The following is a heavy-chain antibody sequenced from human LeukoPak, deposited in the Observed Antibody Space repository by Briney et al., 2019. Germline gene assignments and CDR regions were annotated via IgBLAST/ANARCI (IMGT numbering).Heavy chain of an antibody. V-gene: IGHV3-66*02. CDR1: GFTVSSNY. CDR2: IYSGGST. J-gene: IGHJ4*02. Sequence: GGSLRLSCAASGFTVSSNYMSWVRQAPGKGLEWVSVIYSGGSTYYADSVKGRFTISRDNSKNTLYLQMNSLRAEDTAVYYCARDEWRYCSSTSCQPLDYWGQGTLVTVSS. D-gene: IGHD2-2*01. CDR3: ARDEWRYCSSTSCQPLDY.